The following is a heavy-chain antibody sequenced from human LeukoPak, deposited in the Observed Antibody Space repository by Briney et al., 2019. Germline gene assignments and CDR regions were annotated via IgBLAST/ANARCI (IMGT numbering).Heavy chain of an antibody. CDR3: ARPVVGCSSTSCSWSY. CDR1: GYSISSGYY. CDR2: IYHSGST. J-gene: IGHJ4*02. Sequence: PSETLSLTCAVSGYSISSGYYCGWIRQPPGKGLEWIGSIYHSGSTYYNPSLKSRVTISVDTSKNQFSLKLSSVTAADTAVYYCARPVVGCSSTSCSWSYWGQGTLVTVSS. D-gene: IGHD2-2*01. V-gene: IGHV4-38-2*01.